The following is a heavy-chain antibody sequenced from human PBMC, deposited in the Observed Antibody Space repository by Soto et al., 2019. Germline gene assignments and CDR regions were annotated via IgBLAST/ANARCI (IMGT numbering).Heavy chain of an antibody. D-gene: IGHD3-3*01. J-gene: IGHJ4*02. CDR3: ARLPGFCSAYDFDY. V-gene: IGHV1-46*01. CDR1: GYPFTSNY. CDR2: INPSSGGT. Sequence: ASVKVSCKASGYPFTSNYVHWVRQAPGQGLEWMGIINPSSGGTTYAQKFQGRVTMTRDTSTSTFYMELSSLRSEDTAVYYCARLPGFCSAYDFDYWGQGTVVTVSS.